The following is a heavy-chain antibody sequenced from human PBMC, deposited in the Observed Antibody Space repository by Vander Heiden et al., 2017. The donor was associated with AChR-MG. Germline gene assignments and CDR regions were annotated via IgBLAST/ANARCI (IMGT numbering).Heavy chain of an antibody. CDR1: GGTFSSYA. CDR3: ARLDDCSGGSCYSSYYYYYMDV. J-gene: IGHJ6*03. D-gene: IGHD2-15*01. Sequence: QVQLVQSGAEVKKPGSSVKVSCKASGGTFSSYAISWVRQAPGQGLEWMGGIIPIFGTANYAQKFQGRVTITADESTSTAYMELSSLRSEDTAVYYCARLDDCSGGSCYSSYYYYYMDVWGKGTTVTVSS. CDR2: IIPIFGTA. V-gene: IGHV1-69*01.